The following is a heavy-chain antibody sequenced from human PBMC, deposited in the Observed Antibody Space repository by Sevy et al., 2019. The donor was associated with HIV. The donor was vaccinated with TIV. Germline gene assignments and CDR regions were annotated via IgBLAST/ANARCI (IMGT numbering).Heavy chain of an antibody. CDR1: GFTFSSYS. J-gene: IGHJ5*02. CDR2: ISSSSSTI. V-gene: IGHV3-48*02. Sequence: GGSLRLSCAASGFTFSSYSMNWVRQAPGKGLEWVSYISSSSSTIYYADSVKGRFTISRDNAKNSLYLQMNSLRDEDTAVYYCARERRVSSGENWFDPWGQGTLVTVSS. D-gene: IGHD6-19*01. CDR3: ARERRVSSGENWFDP.